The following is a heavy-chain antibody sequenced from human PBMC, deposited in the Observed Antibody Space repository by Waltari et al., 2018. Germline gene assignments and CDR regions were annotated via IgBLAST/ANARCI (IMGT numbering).Heavy chain of an antibody. Sequence: QVQLVQSGAEVKKPGASVKVSCKASGYPFTGSYLPLVRKAPGQGLEWMGRINPNSGGTNYAQKFQGRVTMTRDTSISTAYMELSRLRSDDTAVYYCATTLHYYGDYLGFDYWGQGTLVTVSS. J-gene: IGHJ4*02. D-gene: IGHD4-17*01. V-gene: IGHV1-2*06. CDR2: INPNSGGT. CDR3: ATTLHYYGDYLGFDY. CDR1: GYPFTGSY.